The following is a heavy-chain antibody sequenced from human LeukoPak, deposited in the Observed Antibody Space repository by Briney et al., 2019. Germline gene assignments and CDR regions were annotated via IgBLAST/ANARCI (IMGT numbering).Heavy chain of an antibody. CDR2: IYSGSST. CDR3: ARDPPFYCSGGSCYGGY. D-gene: IGHD2-15*01. V-gene: IGHV3-53*04. J-gene: IGHJ4*02. CDR1: GFTVSSNY. Sequence: GGSLRLSCAASGFTVSSNYMSWVRQAPGKGLEWVSVIYSGSSTYYADSVKGRFTISRHNSKNTLYLQMNSLRAEDTAVYYCARDPPFYCSGGSCYGGYWGQGTLVTVSS.